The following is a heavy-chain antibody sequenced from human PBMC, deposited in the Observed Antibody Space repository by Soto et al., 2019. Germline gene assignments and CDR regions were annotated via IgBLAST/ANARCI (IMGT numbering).Heavy chain of an antibody. J-gene: IGHJ4*02. CDR1: GFTFSSYA. Sequence: PGGSLRLSCAASGFTFSSYAMSWVRQAPGKGLEWVSAISGSGGSTYYADSVKGRFTISRDNSKNTLYLQMNSLRAEDTAVYYCAQAPGVVAATYPFAYWRQGTLVTVSS. CDR3: AQAPGVVAATYPFAY. CDR2: ISGSGGST. D-gene: IGHD2-15*01. V-gene: IGHV3-23*01.